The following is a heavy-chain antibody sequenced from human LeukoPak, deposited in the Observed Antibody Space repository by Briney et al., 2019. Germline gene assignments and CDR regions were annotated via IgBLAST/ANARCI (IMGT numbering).Heavy chain of an antibody. D-gene: IGHD3-3*01. V-gene: IGHV4-34*01. CDR1: GGSFSGYY. CDR3: ARGSKYYDFWSGPRAFDI. Sequence: SETLSLTCAVYGGSFSGYYWSWIRQPPGKGLEWIGEINHSGSTNYNPSLKSRVTISVDKSKNQFSLKLSSVTAADTAVYYCARGSKYYDFWSGPRAFDIWGQGTMVTVSS. J-gene: IGHJ3*02. CDR2: INHSGST.